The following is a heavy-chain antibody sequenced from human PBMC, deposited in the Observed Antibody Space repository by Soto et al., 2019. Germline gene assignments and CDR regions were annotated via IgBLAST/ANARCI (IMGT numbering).Heavy chain of an antibody. D-gene: IGHD6-19*01. J-gene: IGHJ4*02. Sequence: VQLVESGGGVVQPGRSLRLSCAASGFTFSDYAMHWVRQAPGKGLEWVAVVSHDGRNTHYADSVKGRFTISRDSSKNTVSLEMSSLRAPDTAVYYCAKGGREWLVTSDFNCWGQGALVTVSS. V-gene: IGHV3-30*18. CDR1: GFTFSDYA. CDR2: VSHDGRNT. CDR3: AKGGREWLVTSDFNC.